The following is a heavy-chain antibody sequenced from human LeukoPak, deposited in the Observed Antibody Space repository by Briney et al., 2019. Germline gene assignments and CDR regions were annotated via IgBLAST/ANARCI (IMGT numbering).Heavy chain of an antibody. CDR3: ARALWDYGDYVSVN. J-gene: IGHJ4*01. CDR1: GGSFSGYY. D-gene: IGHD4-17*01. CDR2: INHSGST. V-gene: IGHV4-34*01. Sequence: SETLSLTCAVYGGSFSGYYWSWIRQPPGKGLEWIGEINHSGSTNYNPSLKSRVTISVDTSKNQFSLKLSSVTAADKAVYYCARALWDYGDYVSVNWGDGTLVTVSS.